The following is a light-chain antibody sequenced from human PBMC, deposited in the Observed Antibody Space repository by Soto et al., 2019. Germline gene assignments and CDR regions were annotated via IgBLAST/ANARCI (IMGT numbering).Light chain of an antibody. CDR3: CSFAGSYTFV. CDR2: DVS. V-gene: IGLV2-11*01. Sequence: QSALTQPRSVSGSPGQSVTISCTGTDSDVGGSNHVSWYQYHPGKAPKFMIYDVSKRPSGVPDRFSGSKSGNTASLTISGLQAEDEADYYCCSFAGSYTFVFGTGTQLTVL. CDR1: DSDVGGSNH. J-gene: IGLJ1*01.